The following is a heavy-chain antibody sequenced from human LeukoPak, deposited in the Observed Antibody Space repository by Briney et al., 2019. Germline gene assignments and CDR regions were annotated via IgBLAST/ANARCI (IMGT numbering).Heavy chain of an antibody. D-gene: IGHD1-26*01. CDR2: ISGIGDT. CDR3: ARVGAGITSFYFYYMDV. J-gene: IGHJ6*03. Sequence: PSETLSLTCAVSGDSINSHYYKWSWIRQPAGKGLEWIGRISGIGDTNYNPSLQSRVTISLDPSKNHFSLRLTSVTAADTAVYYCARVGAGITSFYFYYMDVWGKGTTVTVSS. V-gene: IGHV4-61*02. CDR1: GDSINSHY.